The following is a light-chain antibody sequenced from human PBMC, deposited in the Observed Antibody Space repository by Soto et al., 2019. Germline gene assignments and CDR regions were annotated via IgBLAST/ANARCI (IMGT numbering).Light chain of an antibody. CDR3: QQSYRTPT. CDR1: QDIGNY. CDR2: GAS. Sequence: DIQMTQSPSAMSASVGDRVTVTCRASQDIGNYLVWFQQKPGKVPKRLIYGASTLQSGVPSRFSGSGSGTDYTLTISSLQPEDFATYYCQQSYRTPTFGQGTRLEIK. J-gene: IGKJ5*01. V-gene: IGKV1-39*01.